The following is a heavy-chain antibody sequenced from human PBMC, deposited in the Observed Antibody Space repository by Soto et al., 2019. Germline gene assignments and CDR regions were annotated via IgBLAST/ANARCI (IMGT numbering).Heavy chain of an antibody. V-gene: IGHV5-10-1*01. CDR3: ARQTTPYYGMDV. D-gene: IGHD1-7*01. CDR2: IDPSDSYT. J-gene: IGHJ6*02. Sequence: GDSLKISCKGYGYSFTSYLISWVRQMPGKGLEWMGRIDPSDSYTNYSPSFQGHVTISADKSISTAYLQWSSLKASDTAMYYCARQTTPYYGMDVWGQGTTVTVSS. CDR1: GYSFTSYL.